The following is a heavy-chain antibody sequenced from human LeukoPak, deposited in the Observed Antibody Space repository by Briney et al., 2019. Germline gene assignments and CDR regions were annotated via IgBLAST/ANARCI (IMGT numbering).Heavy chain of an antibody. Sequence: PSETLSLTCTVSGGSISSSSYYWGWIRQPPGKGLEWIGSIYYSGSTYYNPSLKSRVTISVDTSKNQFSLKLSSVTAADTAVYYCARGTYYYDSSGYYPSYYFDYWGQGTLVTVSS. J-gene: IGHJ4*02. CDR1: GGSISSSSYY. CDR3: ARGTYYYDSSGYYPSYYFDY. V-gene: IGHV4-39*07. CDR2: IYYSGST. D-gene: IGHD3-22*01.